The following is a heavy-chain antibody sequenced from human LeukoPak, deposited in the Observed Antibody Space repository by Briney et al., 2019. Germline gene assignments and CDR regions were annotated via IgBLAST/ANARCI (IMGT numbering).Heavy chain of an antibody. V-gene: IGHV1-18*01. D-gene: IGHD2-2*01. CDR2: ISAYNGNT. CDR3: ARVPIVVVSAAFYYYMDV. Sequence: ASVKVSCKASGYTFTSYGISWVRQAPGQGLEWMGWISAYNGNTNYAQKLQGRVTMTTDTSTSTAYMELRSLRSDDTAVYYCARVPIVVVSAAFYYYMDVWGKGTTVTVSS. J-gene: IGHJ6*03. CDR1: GYTFTSYG.